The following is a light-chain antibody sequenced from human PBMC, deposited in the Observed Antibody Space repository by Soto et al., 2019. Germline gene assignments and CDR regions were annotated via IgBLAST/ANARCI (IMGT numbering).Light chain of an antibody. CDR3: AAWDDSLSGVV. V-gene: IGLV1-47*01. Sequence: QSVLTQPPSASGTPGQRVTISCSGSSSNIGSNYVYWYQQLPGTAPNLLIYRNNQRPSGVPDRFSGSKSGTSAALAISGRRSEDEADYYCAAWDDSLSGVVFGGGTKVTVL. CDR1: SSNIGSNY. J-gene: IGLJ2*01. CDR2: RNN.